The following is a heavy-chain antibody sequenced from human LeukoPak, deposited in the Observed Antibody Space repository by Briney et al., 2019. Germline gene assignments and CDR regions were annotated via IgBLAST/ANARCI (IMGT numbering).Heavy chain of an antibody. J-gene: IGHJ4*02. CDR2: INPSGGNT. Sequence: ASVTVSCKASGYTFTSYYMHWVRQAPGQGLEWMGIINPSGGNTGYAQKFQGRVTMTRNTSISTAYMELSSLRSEDTAVYYCAREYGPRPFGYWGQGTLVTVSS. D-gene: IGHD3-16*01. CDR1: GYTFTSYY. CDR3: AREYGPRPFGY. V-gene: IGHV1-46*01.